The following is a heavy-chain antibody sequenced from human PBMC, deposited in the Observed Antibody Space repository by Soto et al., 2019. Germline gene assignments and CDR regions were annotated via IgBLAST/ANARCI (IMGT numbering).Heavy chain of an antibody. Sequence: DVQLLESGGHWVQPGGSLRLSCSASGFTLSSYAMSWVRQAPGKGLEWVSSISAGGDMTYNSDSVKGRFTISRDNSNNALFVQLHNLTIEDPARYYCARGGRGGPGSPAGYWYSGWDVWGQGATVIVS. CDR2: ISAGGDMT. CDR1: GFTLSSYA. CDR3: ARGGRGGPGSPAGYWYSGWDV. D-gene: IGHD2-21*02. V-gene: IGHV3-23*01. J-gene: IGHJ6*02.